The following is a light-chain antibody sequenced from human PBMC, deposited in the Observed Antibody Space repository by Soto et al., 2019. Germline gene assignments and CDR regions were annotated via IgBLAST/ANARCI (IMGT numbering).Light chain of an antibody. CDR3: SSYTSSSTIVV. Sequence: QSALTQPASVSGSPGQSITISCTGTSSDVGGYDYVSWYQQHPGTAPKLMIYEVSNRPSGVSSRFSGSKSGYTASLTISGLQADDDADYYCSSYTSSSTIVVFGGGTQLTVL. J-gene: IGLJ2*01. CDR1: SSDVGGYDY. CDR2: EVS. V-gene: IGLV2-14*01.